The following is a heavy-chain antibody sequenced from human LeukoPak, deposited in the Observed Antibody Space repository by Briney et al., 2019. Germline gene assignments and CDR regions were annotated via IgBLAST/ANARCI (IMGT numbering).Heavy chain of an antibody. CDR2: INQDGIDK. CDR3: ARDASGSFYDS. J-gene: IGHJ5*01. D-gene: IGHD1-26*01. CDR1: GSTFSSYW. Sequence: GGSLRLSCAASGSTFSSYWMSWVRQAPGKGLEWVADINQDGIDKYYVDSVKGRFTISRDNAKNSLYLQMDSLRDEDTAMYYCARDASGSFYDSWCQGTLVTVSS. V-gene: IGHV3-7*01.